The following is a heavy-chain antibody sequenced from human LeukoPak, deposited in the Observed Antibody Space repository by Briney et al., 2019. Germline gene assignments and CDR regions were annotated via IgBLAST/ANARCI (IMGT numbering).Heavy chain of an antibody. J-gene: IGHJ4*02. CDR3: ARDKDCSGGSCYSRFDY. CDR2: ISYDGSNK. Sequence: GGSLRLSCAASGFTFSSYAMHWVRQAPGKGLEWVAVISYDGSNKYYADSVKGRFTISRDNSKNTLYLQMNSLRAEDTAVYYCARDKDCSGGSCYSRFDYWGQGTLVTVSS. V-gene: IGHV3-30-3*01. D-gene: IGHD2-15*01. CDR1: GFTFSSYA.